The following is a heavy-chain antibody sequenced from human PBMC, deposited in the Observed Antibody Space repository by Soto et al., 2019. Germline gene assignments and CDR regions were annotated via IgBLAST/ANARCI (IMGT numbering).Heavy chain of an antibody. CDR3: ASYGGNSGNSFDS. CDR1: GGSISSGGYS. J-gene: IGHJ4*02. Sequence: PSETLSLTCAVSGGSISSGGYSWSWIRQPPGKGLEWIGYIYHSGSTYYNPSLKSRVTISVDRSKNQFSLKLSSVTAADTAVYYCASYGGNSGNSFDSWGQGTQVTVS. D-gene: IGHD4-17*01. CDR2: IYHSGST. V-gene: IGHV4-30-2*01.